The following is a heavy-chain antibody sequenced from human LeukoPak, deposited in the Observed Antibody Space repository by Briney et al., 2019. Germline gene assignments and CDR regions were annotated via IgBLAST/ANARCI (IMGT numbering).Heavy chain of an antibody. D-gene: IGHD2/OR15-2a*01. CDR3: AKDIVISGYYGMDV. CDR2: IRSSGDST. Sequence: PGGSLRLSCAASGFTFSNYALGWVRQAPGKGLEWVAAIRSSGDSTYYADSVKGRFTISRDNSKNTVYLEMNSLRGEDTAAYHCAKDIVISGYYGMDVWGQGTTVIVSS. J-gene: IGHJ6*02. CDR1: GFTFSNYA. V-gene: IGHV3-23*01.